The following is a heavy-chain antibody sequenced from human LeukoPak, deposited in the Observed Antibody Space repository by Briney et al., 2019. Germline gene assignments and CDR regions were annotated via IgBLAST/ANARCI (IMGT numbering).Heavy chain of an antibody. J-gene: IGHJ6*03. V-gene: IGHV4-39*07. Sequence: PSETLSLTCTVSGGSISSSSYYWGWIRQPPGKGLEWIGSIYYSGSTYYNPSLKSRVTISVDTSKNQFSLKLSSVTAADTAVYYCARASAVEAASFSGYYYYMDVWGKGTTVTVSS. CDR3: ARASAVEAASFSGYYYYMDV. D-gene: IGHD2-15*01. CDR2: IYYSGST. CDR1: GGSISSSSYY.